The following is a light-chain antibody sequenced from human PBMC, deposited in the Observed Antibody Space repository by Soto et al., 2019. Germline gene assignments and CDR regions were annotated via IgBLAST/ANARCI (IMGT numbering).Light chain of an antibody. CDR1: SYNIGAGYD. J-gene: IGLJ2*01. Sequence: QSVLTQPPSVSGAPGQRVTISCTGSSYNIGAGYDVHWYQQLPGTAPKLLIYGDTNRPSGVPDRFSGSKSATSASLVITGLQAEDEADYYCQSYDTALNVYVVFGGGTKLTVL. CDR2: GDT. V-gene: IGLV1-40*01. CDR3: QSYDTALNVYVV.